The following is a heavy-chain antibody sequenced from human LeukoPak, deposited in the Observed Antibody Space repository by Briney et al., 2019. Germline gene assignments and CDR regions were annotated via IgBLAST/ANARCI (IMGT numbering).Heavy chain of an antibody. Sequence: PSETLSLTCAVYGGPFSGYYWSWIRQPPGKGLEWIGYIYYSGSTYYNPSLKSRVTISVDTSKNQFSLKLSSVTAADTAVYYCARDRHCSSTSCYSFGWFDPWGQGTLVTVSS. V-gene: IGHV4-30-4*08. CDR3: ARDRHCSSTSCYSFGWFDP. CDR1: GGPFSGYY. J-gene: IGHJ5*02. CDR2: IYYSGST. D-gene: IGHD2-2*01.